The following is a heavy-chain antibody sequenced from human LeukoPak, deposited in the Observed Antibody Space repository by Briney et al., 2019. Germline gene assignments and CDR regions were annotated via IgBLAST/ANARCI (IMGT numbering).Heavy chain of an antibody. Sequence: PGGSLRLSCAASGFTFSSYAMHWVRQAPGKGLEWVAIISYDGSNKYYADSVKGRFTISRDNSKNTLYLQMNSLRAEDTAVYYCARGGFLGGSYYFDYWGQGTLVTVSS. CDR1: GFTFSSYA. J-gene: IGHJ4*02. CDR3: ARGGFLGGSYYFDY. V-gene: IGHV3-30*04. CDR2: ISYDGSNK. D-gene: IGHD1-26*01.